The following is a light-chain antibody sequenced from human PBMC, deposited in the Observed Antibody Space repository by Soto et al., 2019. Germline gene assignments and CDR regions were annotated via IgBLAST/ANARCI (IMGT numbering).Light chain of an antibody. Sequence: QSALTQPASVSGSPGQSITISCTGSSSDIGGYNYVSWYQHHPGKAPKLMIYDVSIRPSGVPNRFSGSKSGNTASLSISGLQAEDEADYYCCSFTSSSSVIFGGGTKVTVL. CDR2: DVS. CDR1: SSDIGGYNY. V-gene: IGLV2-14*03. J-gene: IGLJ2*01. CDR3: CSFTSSSSVI.